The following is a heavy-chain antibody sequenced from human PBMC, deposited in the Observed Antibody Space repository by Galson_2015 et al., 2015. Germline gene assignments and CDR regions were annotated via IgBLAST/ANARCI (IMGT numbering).Heavy chain of an antibody. CDR3: ATQSLYCSSTTCFNI. CDR2: ISSSGSYT. V-gene: IGHV3-11*03. J-gene: IGHJ3*02. Sequence: SLRLSCAASGFTFSDYYMSWIRQAPGKGLEWVSYISSSGSYTNHPDSVRGLFTISRDNAKNLLSLQMDSLRAEDTAVYYCATQSLYCSSTTCFNIWGQGTMVTVSS. D-gene: IGHD2-2*01. CDR1: GFTFSDYY.